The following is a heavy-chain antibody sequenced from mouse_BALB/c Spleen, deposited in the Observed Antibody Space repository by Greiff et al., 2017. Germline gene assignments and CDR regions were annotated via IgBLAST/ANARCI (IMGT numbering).Heavy chain of an antibody. J-gene: IGHJ3*01. D-gene: IGHD2-4*01. CDR2: IYPGDGDT. Sequence: QVQLKQSGAELVRPGSSVKISCKASGYAFSSYWMNWVKQRPGQGLEWIGQIYPGDGDTNYNGKFKGKATLTADKSSSTAYMQLSSLTSEDSAVYFCARPLYYDYDDGFAYWGQGTLVTVSA. V-gene: IGHV1-80*01. CDR1: GYAFSSYW. CDR3: ARPLYYDYDDGFAY.